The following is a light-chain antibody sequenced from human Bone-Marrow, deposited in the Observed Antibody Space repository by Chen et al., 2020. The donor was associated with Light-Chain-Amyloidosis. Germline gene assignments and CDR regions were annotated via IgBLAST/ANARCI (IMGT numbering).Light chain of an antibody. CDR3: QSYDSSLSGV. J-gene: IGLJ3*02. V-gene: IGLV1-40*01. CDR1: SSNIGAGYD. Sequence: QSVLTQPPSVAGAPGQRVTISCTGSSSNIGAGYDVHWYQQLPGTAPKLLIYGNSTRPSGVPDRFSGSKSGTSASLAITGLQAEDAADYYCQSYDSSLSGVFGGGTKLTVL. CDR2: GNS.